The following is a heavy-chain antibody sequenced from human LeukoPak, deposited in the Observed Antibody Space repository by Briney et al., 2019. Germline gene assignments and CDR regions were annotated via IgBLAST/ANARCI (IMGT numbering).Heavy chain of an antibody. D-gene: IGHD2-8*02. CDR3: PRHVMRNHPGGSSHTHPFDP. V-gene: IGHV4-59*08. CDR2: IYYSGTT. Sequence: SETLSLTCTVSGGSISGLYWSWIRQPPGKGLEWIGFIYYSGTTSYYPYLKRRVTIAIDASSNQFSLRVRAVTAADTAVYYCPRHVMRNHPGGSSHTHPFDPWGHGTRVTVSS. J-gene: IGHJ3*01. CDR1: GGSISGLY.